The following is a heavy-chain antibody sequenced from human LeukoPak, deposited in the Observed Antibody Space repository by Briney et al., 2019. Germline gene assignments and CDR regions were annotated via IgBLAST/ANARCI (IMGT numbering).Heavy chain of an antibody. J-gene: IGHJ5*02. V-gene: IGHV3-33*01. CDR1: GFTFSSYG. Sequence: GGSLRLSCAASGFTFSSYGMNWVRQAPGKGLEWVAVIWYDGSNKYYADPVKGRFTISRDNSKNTLYLQMNSLRAEDTAVYYCARVAVPWQLLAWFDPWGQGTLVTVSS. CDR2: IWYDGSNK. CDR3: ARVAVPWQLLAWFDP. D-gene: IGHD2-15*01.